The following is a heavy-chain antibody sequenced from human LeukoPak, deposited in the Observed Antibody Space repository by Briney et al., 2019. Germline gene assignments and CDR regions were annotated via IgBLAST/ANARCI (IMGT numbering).Heavy chain of an antibody. V-gene: IGHV3-21*01. CDR1: GSTFSSYV. J-gene: IGHJ4*02. Sequence: GGSLRLSCTASGSTFSSYVMNWVRQAPGKGLEWVSSISSSSSYIYYADSVKGRFTISRDNAKNSLYLQMNSLRAEDTAVYYCARDLGARYYYGSGGIDYWGQGTLVTVSS. D-gene: IGHD3-10*01. CDR2: ISSSSSYI. CDR3: ARDLGARYYYGSGGIDY.